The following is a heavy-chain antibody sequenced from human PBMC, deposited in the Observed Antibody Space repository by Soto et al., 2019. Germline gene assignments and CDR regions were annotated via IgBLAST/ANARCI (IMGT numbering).Heavy chain of an antibody. Sequence: SETLSLTCALYVVSFSGYYWSWIRQPPGKGLEWIGEINHSGSTNSNPSLKSRVTISVDTSKNQFSLRLNSVTAADTAVYYCARGISMIVEVQRDAPDKYYFDSWGRGTLVTVSS. CDR1: VVSFSGYY. J-gene: IGHJ4*02. D-gene: IGHD3-22*01. CDR3: ARGISMIVEVQRDAPDKYYFDS. CDR2: INHSGST. V-gene: IGHV4-34*01.